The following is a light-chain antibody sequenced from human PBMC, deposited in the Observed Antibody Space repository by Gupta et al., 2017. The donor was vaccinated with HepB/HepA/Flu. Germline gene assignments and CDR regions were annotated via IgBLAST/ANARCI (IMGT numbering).Light chain of an antibody. J-gene: IGKJ4*01. V-gene: IGKV2-30*01. Sequence: DVVLTQSTLALPVTLRQPASIFCRSSKSLVFSDGNTFLHWFLQRPGQSPRRLLYQVTKGDSGVPEGFSGSGSGTDFTLGISRVEAEDVAIYYCGQGTHWPTFGGGTKVEIK. CDR1: KSLVFSDGNTF. CDR2: QVT. CDR3: GQGTHWPT.